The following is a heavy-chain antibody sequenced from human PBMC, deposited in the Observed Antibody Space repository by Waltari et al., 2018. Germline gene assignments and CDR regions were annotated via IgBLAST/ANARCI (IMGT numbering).Heavy chain of an antibody. CDR3: ARDQEIIVGGMDV. V-gene: IGHV3-48*03. CDR1: EFIFSNYE. CDR2: ISSSGGTI. J-gene: IGHJ6*02. Sequence: EVQLVESGGGLVQPGGSLRLSCAASEFIFSNYEMNWVRQTPGKGLEWISYISSSGGTIYYAASVEGRCTISRDNAKKSLYLQMNSLRAEDTAVYYCARDQEIIVGGMDVWGQGTAVTVSS. D-gene: IGHD3-22*01.